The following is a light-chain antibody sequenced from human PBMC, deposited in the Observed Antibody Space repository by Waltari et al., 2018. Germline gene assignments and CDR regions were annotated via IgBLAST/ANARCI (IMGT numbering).Light chain of an antibody. CDR3: QQYGSTPPT. CDR2: GAS. CDR1: QSVSNSY. V-gene: IGKV3-20*01. Sequence: EIVLTQSPGTLSLSPGERATLSCRASQSVSNSYLAWYQRKPGQPPRLLIDGASTRATCVPDRFSGSGSGTDFTLAISRLEPEDFAVYYCQQYGSTPPTFGPGTKVDVK. J-gene: IGKJ3*01.